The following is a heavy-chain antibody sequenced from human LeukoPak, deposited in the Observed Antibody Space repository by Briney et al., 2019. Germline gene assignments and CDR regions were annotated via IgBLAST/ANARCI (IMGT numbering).Heavy chain of an antibody. D-gene: IGHD3-10*01. V-gene: IGHV3-48*02. CDR2: IRTPAEGANYA. J-gene: IGHJ6*02. CDR3: ARDRGITMVRGVGDDYYYYYGMDV. Sequence: GGSPRLSSATSGFSFTDYPMNGVRRAPGEGLEWISNIRTPAEGANYASYAASVKGRVNISRDDGKNTLFLHMNSLRDDDTAVYYCARDRGITMVRGVGDDYYYYYGMDVWGQGTTVTVSS. CDR1: GFSFTDYP.